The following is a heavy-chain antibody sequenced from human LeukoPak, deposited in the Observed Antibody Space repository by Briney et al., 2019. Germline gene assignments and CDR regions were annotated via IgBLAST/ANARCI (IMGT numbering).Heavy chain of an antibody. J-gene: IGHJ6*02. CDR2: ISGSGRTT. CDR3: AKDQSYSQYVNYYNGMNV. Sequence: GGSLTLSCAASGFMFTSFAMSWVRQAPGKGLEWISAISGSGRTTYYADSVKGWFTIYRDNSTSPLYLQVNRLRDHDTALYYCAKDQSYSQYVNYYNGMNVWGQGTTVTVSS. CDR1: GFMFTSFA. D-gene: IGHD4-11*01. V-gene: IGHV3-23*01.